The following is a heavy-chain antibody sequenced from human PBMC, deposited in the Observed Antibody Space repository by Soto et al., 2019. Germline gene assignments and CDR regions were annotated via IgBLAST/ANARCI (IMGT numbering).Heavy chain of an antibody. J-gene: IGHJ6*02. CDR1: GFTFSYYV. Sequence: QVQLVESGGGVVQPGRSLRLSCAASGFTFSYYVMHWVRQAPGKGLEWVALIWYDGNNKYYADSVKGRFTISRDNSRNTLYRQMNSLRAGDTAVYYCTRGGGAGAMAGYTMDVWGQGTTVTVSS. CDR3: TRGGGAGAMAGYTMDV. V-gene: IGHV3-33*01. CDR2: IWYDGNNK. D-gene: IGHD3-10*01.